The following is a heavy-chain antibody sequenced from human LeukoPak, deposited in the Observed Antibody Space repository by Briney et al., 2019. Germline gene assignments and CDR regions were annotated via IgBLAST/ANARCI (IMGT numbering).Heavy chain of an antibody. CDR3: AREGDDYVRIDAFDI. Sequence: GGSLRLSCAASGFTFSSYSMNWVRQAPGKGLEWVSSISSSSGYIYYADSVKGRFTISRDNAKNSLYLQMNSLRAEDTAVYYCAREGDDYVRIDAFDIWGQGTMVTVSS. CDR2: ISSSSGYI. V-gene: IGHV3-21*01. J-gene: IGHJ3*02. D-gene: IGHD4-17*01. CDR1: GFTFSSYS.